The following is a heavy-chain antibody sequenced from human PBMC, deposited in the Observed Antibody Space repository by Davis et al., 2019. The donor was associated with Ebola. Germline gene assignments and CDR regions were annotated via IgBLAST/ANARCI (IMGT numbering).Heavy chain of an antibody. CDR1: GFTFSSYS. CDR3: AYQGVICY. CDR2: ISGSGGST. Sequence: PGGSLRLSCAASGFTFSSYSMNWVRQAPGKGLEWVSAISGSGGSTYYADSVKGRFTISRDNAKNSLYLQMNSLRDEDTAVYYCAYQGVICYWGQGTLVTVSS. D-gene: IGHD3-16*02. V-gene: IGHV3-48*02. J-gene: IGHJ4*02.